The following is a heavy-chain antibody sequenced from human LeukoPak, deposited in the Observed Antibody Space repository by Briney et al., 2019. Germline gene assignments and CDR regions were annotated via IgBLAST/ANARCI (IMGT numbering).Heavy chain of an antibody. CDR1: GFTFSSYS. CDR2: ISSSSSYI. D-gene: IGHD3-3*01. V-gene: IGHV3-21*01. Sequence: GGSLRLSCAASGFTFSSYSMNWVRQAPGKGLEWVSSISSSSSYIYYADSAKGRFTISRDNAKKSLYLQLNSLRAEDTAVYYCAREGIGWNGYYIDYWGQGTLVTVSS. J-gene: IGHJ4*02. CDR3: AREGIGWNGYYIDY.